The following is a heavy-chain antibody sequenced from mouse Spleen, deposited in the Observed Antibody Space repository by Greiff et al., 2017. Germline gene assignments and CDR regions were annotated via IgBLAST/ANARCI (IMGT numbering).Heavy chain of an antibody. V-gene: IGHV10-1*01. Sequence: EVQLVESGGGLVQPKGSLKLSCAASGFSFNTYAMNWVRQAPGKGLEWVARIRSKSNNYATYYADSVKDRFTISRDDSESMLYLQMNNLKTEDTAMYYCVRPFYYGYDWFAYWGQGTLVTVSA. CDR2: IRSKSNNYAT. D-gene: IGHD2-2*01. J-gene: IGHJ3*01. CDR3: VRPFYYGYDWFAY. CDR1: GFSFNTYA.